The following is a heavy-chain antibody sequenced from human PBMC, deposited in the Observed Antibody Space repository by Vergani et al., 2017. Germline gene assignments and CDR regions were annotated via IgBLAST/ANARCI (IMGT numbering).Heavy chain of an antibody. D-gene: IGHD3-3*01. CDR2: IYWDDDK. V-gene: IGHV2-5*02. J-gene: IGHJ1*01. CDR3: AHSYYDFLSGYYTGYFQH. Sequence: QITLKESGPTLVKPTQTLTLTCTFSGFSLSTSGVGVGWIRQPPGKALEWLALIYWDDDKRYSPSLKSRLTITKDTSKNQVVLTMTNMDPVDTATYYCAHSYYDFLSGYYTGYFQHWGQGTLVTVSS. CDR1: GFSLSTSGVG.